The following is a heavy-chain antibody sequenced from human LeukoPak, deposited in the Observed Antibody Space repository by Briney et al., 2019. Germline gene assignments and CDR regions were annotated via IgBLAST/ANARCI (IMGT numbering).Heavy chain of an antibody. Sequence: GGSLRLSCAASEFIFSTYWMSWVRQAPGKGLEWVASIKQDGSEKYYVDSVKGRFTISRDNAKNSVYLQMNSLRVEDTAMYYCARRAANYDFWSGYNVWGKGTTVTVSS. CDR3: ARRAANYDFWSGYNV. J-gene: IGHJ6*04. V-gene: IGHV3-7*01. CDR1: EFIFSTYW. CDR2: IKQDGSEK. D-gene: IGHD3-3*01.